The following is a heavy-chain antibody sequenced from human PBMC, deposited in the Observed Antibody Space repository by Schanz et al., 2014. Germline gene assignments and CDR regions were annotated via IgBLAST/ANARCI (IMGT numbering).Heavy chain of an antibody. V-gene: IGHV1-2*04. J-gene: IGHJ6*02. Sequence: QVQLIQSGAEVKKPGASVKVSCTASGYTFTSYDINWVRPAPGQGLEWLGWINPNTGGTNFAQKFQGWVTVTRDTSISTVYMELSRVTYEDTAVYYCARDDRAYYYGMDVWGQGTTXTVSS. D-gene: IGHD3-22*01. CDR1: GYTFTSYD. CDR3: ARDDRAYYYGMDV. CDR2: INPNTGGT.